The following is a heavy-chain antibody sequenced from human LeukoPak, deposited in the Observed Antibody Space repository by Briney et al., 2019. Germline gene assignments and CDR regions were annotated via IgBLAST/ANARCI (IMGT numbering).Heavy chain of an antibody. CDR2: ISAYNGNT. D-gene: IGHD2-2*01. V-gene: IGHV1-18*01. CDR1: GYTFTSFG. J-gene: IGHJ4*02. Sequence: ASVKVSCKASGYTFTSFGISWLRQAPRPGLEWMGLISAYNGNTDYAQQLQDRVTMTTDTSTNTAYMELRSLKSDDTAVYYCARVGQYCSSASRFDYWGQGTLVTVSS. CDR3: ARVGQYCSSASRFDY.